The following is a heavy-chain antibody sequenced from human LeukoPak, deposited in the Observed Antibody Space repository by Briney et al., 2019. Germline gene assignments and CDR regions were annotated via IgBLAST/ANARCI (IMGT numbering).Heavy chain of an antibody. Sequence: SETLSLTCTVSGGSISSSSYYWGWLRQPPGKGLEWIGSIYYSGSTYYNPSLKSRVTISVDTSKNQFSLKLSSVTAADTAVYYCARHLLWFGESFDWFDPWGQGTLVTVSS. CDR1: GGSISSSSYY. CDR2: IYYSGST. J-gene: IGHJ5*02. V-gene: IGHV4-39*01. D-gene: IGHD3-10*01. CDR3: ARHLLWFGESFDWFDP.